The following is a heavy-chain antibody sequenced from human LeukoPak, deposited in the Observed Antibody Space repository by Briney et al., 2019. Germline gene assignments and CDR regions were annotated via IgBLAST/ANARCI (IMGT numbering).Heavy chain of an antibody. CDR1: GFPFSSYA. J-gene: IGHJ4*02. V-gene: IGHV3-23*01. CDR3: AKGVAVAGTWLDY. CDR2: ISGSGGST. D-gene: IGHD6-19*01. Sequence: PGGSLRLSCAASGFPFSSYAMSWVRQAPGKGLEWVSAISGSGGSTYYADSVKGRFTISRDNSKNTLYLQMNSLRAEDTAVYYCAKGVAVAGTWLDYWGQGTLVTVSS.